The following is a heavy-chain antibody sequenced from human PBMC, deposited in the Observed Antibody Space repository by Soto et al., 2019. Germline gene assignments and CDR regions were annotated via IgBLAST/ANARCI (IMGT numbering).Heavy chain of an antibody. CDR2: IYHSGST. CDR3: ARVGPYCGGDCYSPPP. V-gene: IGHV4-38-2*01. J-gene: IGHJ5*02. Sequence: SETLSLTCAVSGYSIRNGYYWGWIRQPPGKGLEWIGAIYHSGSTYYNPSLKSRVTISVDASENHFSLKLSSVTAADTAVYYCARVGPYCGGDCYSPPPWGQGTLVTVSS. CDR1: GYSIRNGYY. D-gene: IGHD2-21*02.